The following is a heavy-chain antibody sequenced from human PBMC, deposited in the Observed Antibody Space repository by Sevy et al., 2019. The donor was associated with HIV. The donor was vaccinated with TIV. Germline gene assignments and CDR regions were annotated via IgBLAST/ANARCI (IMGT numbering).Heavy chain of an antibody. CDR1: GFTFSSYA. CDR3: AKDNTTSSWFPYFDY. V-gene: IGHV3-23*01. CDR2: ISGSGGST. Sequence: GGSLRLSCAASGFTFSSYAMTWVRQAPGKGLEWVLAISGSGGSTYYADSVKGRFTISRDNSKNTLYLQMNSLRAEDTAVYYCAKDNTTSSWFPYFDYWGQGTLVTVSS. D-gene: IGHD6-13*01. J-gene: IGHJ4*02.